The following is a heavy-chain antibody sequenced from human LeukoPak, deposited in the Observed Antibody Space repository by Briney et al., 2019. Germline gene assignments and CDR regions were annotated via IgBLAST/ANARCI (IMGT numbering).Heavy chain of an antibody. D-gene: IGHD2-15*01. CDR1: GYSFTDYW. CDR3: ARHSGLSDFFHY. CDR2: ILPGDSDT. J-gene: IGHJ4*02. Sequence: GESLKISCKGSGYSFTDYWIGWVRQMPGKGLEWMGIILPGDSDTRYSPSFQGQVTVSADKSISTAYLQWNSLRASDTAIYYCARHSGLSDFFHYWGQGTLVTVSS. V-gene: IGHV5-51*01.